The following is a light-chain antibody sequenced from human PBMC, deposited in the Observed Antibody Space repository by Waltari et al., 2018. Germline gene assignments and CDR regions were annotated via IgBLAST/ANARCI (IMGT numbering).Light chain of an antibody. CDR2: AAS. J-gene: IGKJ1*01. CDR3: QYYYSFSRT. Sequence: AIQVTQSPSSLSASVGDRVTITCRASQGIRNDLGWYQQKPGKAPKLLIYAASSLQIGVPSRFSGSGSGTDFTLTISSLQPEDFATYYCQYYYSFSRTFGQGTKVEIK. V-gene: IGKV1-6*01. CDR1: QGIRND.